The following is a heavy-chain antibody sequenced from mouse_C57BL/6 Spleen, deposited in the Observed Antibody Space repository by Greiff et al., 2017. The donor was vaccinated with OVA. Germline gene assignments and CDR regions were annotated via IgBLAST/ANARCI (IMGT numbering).Heavy chain of an antibody. D-gene: IGHD2-3*01. Sequence: EVQRVESGGGLVKPGGSLKLSCAASGFTFSDYGMHWVRQAPEKGLEWVAYISSGSSTIYYADTVKGRFTISRDNAKTTLFLQITSLRSEDTAMYYCSRGAGYYDWFAYWGQGTLVTVSA. V-gene: IGHV5-17*01. CDR2: ISSGSSTI. J-gene: IGHJ3*01. CDR3: SRGAGYYDWFAY. CDR1: GFTFSDYG.